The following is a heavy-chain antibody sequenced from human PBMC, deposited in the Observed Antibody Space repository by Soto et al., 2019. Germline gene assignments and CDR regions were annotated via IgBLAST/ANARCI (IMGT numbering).Heavy chain of an antibody. CDR2: ISSSNDYT. CDR3: ARSKWELPYNWFDP. Sequence: GSLRLSCAASGFAFSSYGMNWVRQAPGKGLEWVSFISSSNDYTYYADSVKGRFTISRDDAKNSLSLQMNSLRAEDTAVYYCARSKWELPYNWFDPRGQGTLVTVSS. J-gene: IGHJ5*02. V-gene: IGHV3-21*01. D-gene: IGHD1-26*01. CDR1: GFAFSSYG.